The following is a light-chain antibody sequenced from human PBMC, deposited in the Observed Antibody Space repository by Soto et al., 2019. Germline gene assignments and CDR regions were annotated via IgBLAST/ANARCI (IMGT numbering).Light chain of an antibody. J-gene: IGLJ3*02. CDR1: SGHSSYA. CDR3: QTWGTVTWV. CDR2: LNSDGSH. V-gene: IGLV4-69*01. Sequence: QPVLTQSPSASASLGASVKLTCTLSSGHSSYAIAWHQQQPEKGPRYLMKLNSDGSHSKGDGIPDRFSGSSSGAERYLTISSLQSEDEADYYRQTWGTVTWVFGGGTKLTVL.